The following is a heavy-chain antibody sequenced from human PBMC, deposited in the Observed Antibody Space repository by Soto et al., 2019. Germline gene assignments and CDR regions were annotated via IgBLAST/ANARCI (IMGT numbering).Heavy chain of an antibody. J-gene: IGHJ6*03. CDR2: MNPNSGNT. V-gene: IGHV1-8*01. CDR3: ARGRDCSSTSCYGDYYYYMDV. Sequence: ASVKVSCKASGYTFTSYDINWVRQATGQGLEWMGWMNPNSGNTGYAQKFQGRVTMTRNTSISTAYMELSSLRSEDTAVYYCARGRDCSSTSCYGDYYYYMDVWGKGTTVTVSS. D-gene: IGHD2-2*01. CDR1: GYTFTSYD.